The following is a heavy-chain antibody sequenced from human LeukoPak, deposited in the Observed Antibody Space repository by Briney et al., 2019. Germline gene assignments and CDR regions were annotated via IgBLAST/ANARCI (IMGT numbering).Heavy chain of an antibody. J-gene: IGHJ4*02. V-gene: IGHV4-59*01. Sequence: SETLSLTCTVSGGSISSYYWSWIRQPPGKGLEWIGYIYYGGSTNYNPSLKSRVTISVDTSKNQFSLKLSSVTAADTAVYYCARAVSSGYYYAYFDYWGQGTLVTVSS. CDR2: IYYGGST. D-gene: IGHD3-22*01. CDR1: GGSISSYY. CDR3: ARAVSSGYYYAYFDY.